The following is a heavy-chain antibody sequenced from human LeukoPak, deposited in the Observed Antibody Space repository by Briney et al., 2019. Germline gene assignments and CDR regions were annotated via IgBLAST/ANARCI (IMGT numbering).Heavy chain of an antibody. CDR2: IKQDGSEK. CDR1: GFTFSSYW. J-gene: IGHJ4*02. CDR3: ARGTGIVGALRYFDY. Sequence: GGSLRLSCAASGFTFSSYWMSWVRQAPGKGLEWVANIKQDGSEKYYVDSVKGRFTISRDNAKNLLYLQMNSLRAEDTAVYYCARGTGIVGALRYFDYWGQGTLVTVSS. V-gene: IGHV3-7*01. D-gene: IGHD1-26*01.